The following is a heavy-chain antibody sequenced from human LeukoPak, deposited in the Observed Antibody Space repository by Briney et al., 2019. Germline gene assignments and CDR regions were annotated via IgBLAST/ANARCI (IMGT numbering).Heavy chain of an antibody. CDR2: IKQDGSEK. D-gene: IGHD3-10*01. V-gene: IGHV3-7*01. J-gene: IGHJ4*02. CDR1: GFTFSTYW. Sequence: GGSLRLSCAASGFTFSTYWMSWVRQAPGKGLEWVANIKQDGSEKYYLDSVKGRFTISRDYAKNSLYLQMNSLRAEDTAVYYCARASGSASHSGDYWGQGTLVTVSS. CDR3: ARASGSASHSGDY.